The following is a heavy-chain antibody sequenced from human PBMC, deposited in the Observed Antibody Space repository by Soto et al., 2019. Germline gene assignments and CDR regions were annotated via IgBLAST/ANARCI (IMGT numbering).Heavy chain of an antibody. CDR2: MSNNVRRT. Sequence: VQLLESGGGLVQPGGSLRLSCAASGFTFSNYAMSWVSQAPGKGLVWVSGMSNNVRRTYYADSVKGRFIISRDTSKNTLKLPMNSLRPKDAAVYYCAKVFFGILTGYVGDYWGQGTLVSVSS. CDR3: AKVFFGILTGYVGDY. CDR1: GFTFSNYA. J-gene: IGHJ4*02. D-gene: IGHD3-9*01. V-gene: IGHV3-23*01.